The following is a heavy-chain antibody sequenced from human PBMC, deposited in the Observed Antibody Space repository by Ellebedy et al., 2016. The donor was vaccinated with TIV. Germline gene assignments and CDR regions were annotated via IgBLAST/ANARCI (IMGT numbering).Heavy chain of an antibody. V-gene: IGHV3-23*01. Sequence: GESLKISCAASGFPFINYAMSWVRQAPGKGLEWVSDVSSSGSSTYYADSVKGRFALSRDNSKNTLYLQMHSLRVEDTALYYCARGVSSWYALTYGMDVWGQGTTVTVSS. CDR3: ARGVSSWYALTYGMDV. CDR2: VSSSGSST. D-gene: IGHD6-13*01. J-gene: IGHJ6*02. CDR1: GFPFINYA.